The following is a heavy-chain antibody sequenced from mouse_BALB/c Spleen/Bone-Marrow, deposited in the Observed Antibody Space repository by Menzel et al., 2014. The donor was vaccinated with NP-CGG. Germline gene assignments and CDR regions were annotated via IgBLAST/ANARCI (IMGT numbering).Heavy chain of an antibody. V-gene: IGHV4-1*02. Sequence: EVQVVESGGGLVQPGGSLKLSCAASGFDFSRYWMTWVRQAPGKGLEWIGEINPDSSTINYTPSLKDKFIISRDNAKNTLYLQMNKVRSEDTALYYCAKNYYCGYVAYWGQGTLVTVSA. D-gene: IGHD1-2*01. CDR1: GFDFSRYW. J-gene: IGHJ3*01. CDR3: AKNYYCGYVAY. CDR2: INPDSSTI.